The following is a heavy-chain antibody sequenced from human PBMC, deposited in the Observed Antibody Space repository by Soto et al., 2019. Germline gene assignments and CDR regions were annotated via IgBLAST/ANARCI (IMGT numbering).Heavy chain of an antibody. J-gene: IGHJ6*02. V-gene: IGHV4-61*08. CDR3: ARSPNYYYYGFDV. Sequence: SETLSLTCTVSGGSVSSGDYFWSWLRQSPGKRLEWIAYIYYSGSTNYNPSLKSRATTSVDTSKSQVSLTLTSMTAADAALYYCARSPNYYYYGFDVWGQGTAVTVSS. CDR2: IYYSGST. D-gene: IGHD3-10*01. CDR1: GGSVSSGDYF.